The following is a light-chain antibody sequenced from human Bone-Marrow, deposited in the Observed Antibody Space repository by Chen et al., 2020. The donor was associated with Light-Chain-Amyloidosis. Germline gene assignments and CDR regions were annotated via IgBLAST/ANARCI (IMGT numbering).Light chain of an antibody. CDR2: RDT. CDR1: DLPTKY. V-gene: IGLV3-25*03. J-gene: IGLJ2*01. Sequence: SYELTQPPSVSVFPGQTPRITCSGDDLPTKYAYWYQQKPGQAPVLVIHRDTERPSGISERFSGSSSGTTATLTISGVQAEDEADYHGQSADSSGTYEVIFGGGTKLTVL. CDR3: QSADSSGTYEVI.